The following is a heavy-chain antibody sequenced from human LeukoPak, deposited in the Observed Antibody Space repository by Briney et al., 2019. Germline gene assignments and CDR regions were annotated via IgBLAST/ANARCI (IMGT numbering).Heavy chain of an antibody. CDR3: AKDQAEWLVGNFDY. V-gene: IGHV3-23*01. CDR1: GGSISSSVYY. Sequence: PSETLSLTCTVSGGSISSSVYYWGWIRQPPGKGLEWVSAISGSGGSTYYADSVKGRFTISRDNSKNTLYLQMNSLRAEDTAVYYCAKDQAEWLVGNFDYWGQGTLVTVSS. D-gene: IGHD6-19*01. CDR2: ISGSGGST. J-gene: IGHJ4*02.